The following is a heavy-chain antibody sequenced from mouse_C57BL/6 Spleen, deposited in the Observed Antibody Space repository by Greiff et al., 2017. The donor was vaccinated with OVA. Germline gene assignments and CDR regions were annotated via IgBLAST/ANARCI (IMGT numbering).Heavy chain of an antibody. V-gene: IGHV1-18*01. CDR1: GYTFTDYN. D-gene: IGHD1-1*01. CDR3: ARTGYYGSSFAWFAY. J-gene: IGHJ3*01. Sequence: VQLKQSGPELVKPGASVKIPCKASGYTFTDYNMDWVKQSHGKSLEWIGDINPNNGGTIYNQKFKGKATLTVDKSSSTAYMELRSLTSEDTAVYYCARTGYYGSSFAWFAYWGQGTLVTVSA. CDR2: INPNNGGT.